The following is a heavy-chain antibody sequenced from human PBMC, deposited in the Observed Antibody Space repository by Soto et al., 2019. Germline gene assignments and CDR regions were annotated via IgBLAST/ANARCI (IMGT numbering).Heavy chain of an antibody. V-gene: IGHV2-5*01. Sequence: GSGPTLVNPTQTLTLTCTFSGFSLSTSGVGVGWIRQPPGKALEWLALIYWNDDKRYSPSLKSRLTITKDTSKNQVVLIMTNMDPVDTATYYCAHRPGGYSYGSIFTGYYYYYGMDVWGQGTTVTVSS. CDR2: IYWNDDK. D-gene: IGHD5-18*01. J-gene: IGHJ6*02. CDR1: GFSLSTSGVG. CDR3: AHRPGGYSYGSIFTGYYYYYGMDV.